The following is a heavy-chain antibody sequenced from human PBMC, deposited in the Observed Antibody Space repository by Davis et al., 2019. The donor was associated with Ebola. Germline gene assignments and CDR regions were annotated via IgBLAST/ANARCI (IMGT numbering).Heavy chain of an antibody. CDR2: INHSGST. V-gene: IGHV4-34*01. Sequence: ESLKISCAASGFTVSSNYMSWVRQAPGKGLEWIGEINHSGSTNYNPSLKSRVTISVDTSKNQFSLKLSSVTAADTAVYYCARETRMITFGGVIAPFDYWGQGTLVTVSS. CDR1: GFTVSSNY. J-gene: IGHJ4*02. CDR3: ARETRMITFGGVIAPFDY. D-gene: IGHD3-16*02.